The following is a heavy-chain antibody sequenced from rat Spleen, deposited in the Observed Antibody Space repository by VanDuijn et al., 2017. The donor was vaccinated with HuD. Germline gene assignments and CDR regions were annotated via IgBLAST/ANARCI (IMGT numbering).Heavy chain of an antibody. CDR2: ISTGGGNT. D-gene: IGHD4-3*01. J-gene: IGHJ4*01. Sequence: EVQLVESGGGLVQPGRSLKLSCAASGFTYSNYVMAWVRQAPTKGLEWVASISTGGGNTYYRDSVKGRFTISRDNAKNTLYLQMDSLRSEDTATYYCAKDSPKFGVGVMDAWGQGASVTVSS. CDR1: GFTYSNYV. V-gene: IGHV5S13*01. CDR3: AKDSPKFGVGVMDA.